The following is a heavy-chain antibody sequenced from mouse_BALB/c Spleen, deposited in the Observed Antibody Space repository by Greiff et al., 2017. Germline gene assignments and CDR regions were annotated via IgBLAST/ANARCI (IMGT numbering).Heavy chain of an antibody. Sequence: EVKLMESGGGLVQPGGSMKLSCVASGFTFSNYWMNWVRQSPEKGLEWVAEIRLKSNNYATHYAESVKGRFTISRDDSKSSVYLQMNNLRAEDTGIYYCTSHYRYDDGVMDYWGQGTSVTVSS. CDR2: IRLKSNNYAT. CDR1: GFTFSNYW. D-gene: IGHD2-14*01. CDR3: TSHYRYDDGVMDY. J-gene: IGHJ4*01. V-gene: IGHV6-6*02.